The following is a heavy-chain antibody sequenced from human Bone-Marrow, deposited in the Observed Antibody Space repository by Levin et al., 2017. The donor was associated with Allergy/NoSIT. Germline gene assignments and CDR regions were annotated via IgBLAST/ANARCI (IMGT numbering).Heavy chain of an antibody. V-gene: IGHV3-21*01. Sequence: GGSLRLSCAASGFTFSTYGMNWVRQAPGRGLEWVASVSSRGNYIVYANSLKGRFTISRDNTYNAVFLQMNSLRAADTAVYYCVRGYGRTHYLEKWGQGTLVTVSS. CDR3: VRGYGRTHYLEK. CDR2: VSSRGNYI. D-gene: IGHD3-16*01. J-gene: IGHJ4*02. CDR1: GFTFSTYG.